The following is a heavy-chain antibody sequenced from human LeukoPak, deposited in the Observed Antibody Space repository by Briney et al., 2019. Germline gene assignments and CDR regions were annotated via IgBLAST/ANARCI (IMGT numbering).Heavy chain of an antibody. CDR2: IYPGDSDT. Sequence: GESLKISCKCSGYSFTSYWIGWVRPMPGKGLEWMGIIYPGDSDTTYSPSFQGQVTISADKSISTAYLQWSSLKASDTAMYYCASMYYYGIFDYWGQGTLVTVSS. CDR1: GYSFTSYW. V-gene: IGHV5-51*01. CDR3: ASMYYYGIFDY. D-gene: IGHD3-10*01. J-gene: IGHJ4*02.